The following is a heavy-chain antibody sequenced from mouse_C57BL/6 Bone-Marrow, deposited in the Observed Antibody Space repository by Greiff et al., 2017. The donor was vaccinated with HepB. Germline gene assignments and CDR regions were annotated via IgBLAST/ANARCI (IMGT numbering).Heavy chain of an antibody. J-gene: IGHJ4*01. CDR3: ARNDYDGAMDY. CDR2: IKPSTGGT. Sequence: VQLQQSGPELVKPGASVKISCKASGYSFTGYYMNWVKQSPEKSLEWSGEIKPSTGGTTYNQKFKAKATLTVDKSSSTAYMQLKSLTSEDSAVYYCARNDYDGAMDYWGQGTSVTVSS. V-gene: IGHV1-42*01. D-gene: IGHD2-4*01. CDR1: GYSFTGYY.